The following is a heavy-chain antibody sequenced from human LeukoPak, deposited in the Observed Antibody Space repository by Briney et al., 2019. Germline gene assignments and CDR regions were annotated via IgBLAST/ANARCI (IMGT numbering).Heavy chain of an antibody. CDR2: IYYSGNT. D-gene: IGHD2-15*01. J-gene: IGHJ6*02. V-gene: IGHV4-39*01. CDR1: GGSISSSSYY. Sequence: SETLSLTCTVSGGSISSSSYYWGWIRQPPGKGLEWIGSIYYSGNTYYNPSLKSRVTISADTSKNQFSLKLSPVTAADTAVYYCARHVDGYYYYGMDVWGQGTTVTVSS. CDR3: ARHVDGYYYYGMDV.